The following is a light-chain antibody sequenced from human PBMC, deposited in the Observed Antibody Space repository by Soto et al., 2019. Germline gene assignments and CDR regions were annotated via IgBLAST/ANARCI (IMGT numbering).Light chain of an antibody. CDR3: QQYDNLPLT. Sequence: ERVMTQSPATLSVSPGERATLSCRASQSVGSNLAWYQQKPGQAPRLLIFGASSRATGVPARFSGSGSGTEFHLHLNRPQAGRFGVYFCQQYDNLPLTFGPGTKVDIK. CDR2: GAS. J-gene: IGKJ3*01. CDR1: QSVGSN. V-gene: IGKV3-15*01.